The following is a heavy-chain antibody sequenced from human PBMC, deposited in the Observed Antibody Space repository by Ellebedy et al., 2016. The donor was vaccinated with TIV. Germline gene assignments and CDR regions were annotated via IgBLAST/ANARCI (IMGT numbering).Heavy chain of an antibody. CDR1: GFTFSSYG. D-gene: IGHD6-6*01. Sequence: PGGSLRLSCAASGFTFSSYGMHWVRQAPGKGLEWVAVIWYDGSNKYYADSVKGRFTISRDNSKNTLYLQMNSLRAEDTAVYYCARGGDSIAAPDYWGQGTLVTVSS. CDR2: IWYDGSNK. CDR3: ARGGDSIAAPDY. V-gene: IGHV3-33*08. J-gene: IGHJ4*02.